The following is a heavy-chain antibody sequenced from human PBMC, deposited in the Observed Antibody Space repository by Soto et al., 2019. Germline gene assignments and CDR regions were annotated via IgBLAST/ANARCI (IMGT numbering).Heavy chain of an antibody. CDR3: TRGRNVVSSWFGELLHDY. Sequence: GGSLRLSCTASGFTFGDYAMSWFRQAPGKGLEWVGFIRSKAYGGTTEYAASVKGRFTISRDDSKSIAYLQMNSLKTEDTAVYYCTRGRNVVSSWFGELLHDYWGQGTLVTVSS. J-gene: IGHJ4*02. D-gene: IGHD3-10*01. CDR1: GFTFGDYA. CDR2: IRSKAYGGTT. V-gene: IGHV3-49*03.